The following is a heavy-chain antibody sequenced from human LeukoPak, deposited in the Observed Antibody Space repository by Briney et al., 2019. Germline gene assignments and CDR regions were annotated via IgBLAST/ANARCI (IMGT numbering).Heavy chain of an antibody. D-gene: IGHD6-13*01. J-gene: IGHJ4*02. CDR3: ASHLYSSSCLDY. CDR2: ISYSGST. V-gene: IGHV4-61*01. CDR1: GGPVSRDNYS. Sequence: SETLSLTCTVSGGPVSRDNYSWSWIRQPPGKGLEWIGYISYSGSTNYNPSLKSRVTISVDTSKNQFSLKLSSVTAADTAVYYCASHLYSSSCLDYWGQGTLVTVSS.